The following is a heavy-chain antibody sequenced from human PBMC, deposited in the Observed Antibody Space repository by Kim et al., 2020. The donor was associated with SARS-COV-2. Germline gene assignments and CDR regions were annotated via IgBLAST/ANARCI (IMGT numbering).Heavy chain of an antibody. D-gene: IGHD2-15*01. Sequence: ASVKVSCKASGYTFTGYYMRWVRQAPGQGLEWMGWINPNSGGTNYAQKFQGRVTMTRDTSISTAYMELSRLRSDDTAVYYCARGYCSGGSCSNLTSYYYYGMDVWGQGTTVTVSS. J-gene: IGHJ6*02. V-gene: IGHV1-2*02. CDR1: GYTFTGYY. CDR2: INPNSGGT. CDR3: ARGYCSGGSCSNLTSYYYYGMDV.